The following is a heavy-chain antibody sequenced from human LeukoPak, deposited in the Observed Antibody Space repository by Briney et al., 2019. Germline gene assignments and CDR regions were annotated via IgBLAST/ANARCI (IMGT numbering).Heavy chain of an antibody. Sequence: PSETLSLTCAVSGGTISRGSYYWSWIRQPAGKGLEWIGRTYTSGTTNYNPSLKSRVTISVDTSKSQFSLKLSSVTAADTAVYYCARGSLSYAFDYWGQGTLVTVSS. J-gene: IGHJ4*02. V-gene: IGHV4-61*02. CDR3: ARGSLSYAFDY. CDR2: TYTSGTT. CDR1: GGTISRGSYY. D-gene: IGHD3-10*01.